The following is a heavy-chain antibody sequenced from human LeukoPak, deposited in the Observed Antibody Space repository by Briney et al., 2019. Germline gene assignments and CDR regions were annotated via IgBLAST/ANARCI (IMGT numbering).Heavy chain of an antibody. CDR1: GYTFTGYY. CDR3: ARDVSDSSWYPDC. Sequence: ASVKVSCKASGYTFTGYYMHWVRQAPGQGLEWMGWINPNSGGTNYAQKFQGRVTMTRDTSISTAYMELSRLRSDDTAVYYCARDVSDSSWYPDCWGQGTLVTVSS. J-gene: IGHJ4*02. V-gene: IGHV1-2*02. D-gene: IGHD6-13*01. CDR2: INPNSGGT.